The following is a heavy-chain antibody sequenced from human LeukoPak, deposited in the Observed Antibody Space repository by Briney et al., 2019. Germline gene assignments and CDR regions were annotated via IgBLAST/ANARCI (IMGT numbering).Heavy chain of an antibody. CDR1: GGSFSSSDYY. Sequence: SSETLSLTCTVSGGSFSSSDYYWGWIRQPPGKGLEWIGSIYYNGTTYYNPSLKSRVTISVYTSKNQFSLKLSSVTAADTAMYYCARRRATTRNFDYWGQGTLVTVSS. CDR2: IYYNGTT. V-gene: IGHV4-39*07. J-gene: IGHJ4*02. D-gene: IGHD1-26*01. CDR3: ARRRATTRNFDY.